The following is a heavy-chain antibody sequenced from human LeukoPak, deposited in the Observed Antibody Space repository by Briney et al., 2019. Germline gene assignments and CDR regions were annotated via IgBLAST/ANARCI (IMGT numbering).Heavy chain of an antibody. V-gene: IGHV3-7*01. CDR1: GFSLSGYW. CDR2: IIQDGSDK. CDR3: ARGVAGDYIMSKYYFLCMDV. Sequence: PGGSLRLSCEVSGFSLSGYWMSWVRQTPGKGLEWVANIIQDGSDKYYVDSVKGRFTISRDNAKNSLYLQMNSLKAEDTAVYYCARGVAGDYIMSKYYFLCMDVWGKGTTVTVSS. J-gene: IGHJ6*03. D-gene: IGHD6-19*01.